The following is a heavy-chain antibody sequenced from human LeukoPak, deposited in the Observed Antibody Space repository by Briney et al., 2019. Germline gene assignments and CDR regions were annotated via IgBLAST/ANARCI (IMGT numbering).Heavy chain of an antibody. D-gene: IGHD5-12*01. V-gene: IGHV3-53*01. CDR3: SREWNY. Sequence: GGSLRLSCAASGFTVSTNYMSWVRQAPGKGLEWVSVLYRDDTTYYADSVKGRFTISRDNSKNTLYLQMSSLRAEDTAVYYCSREWNYWGQGTLVTVSS. J-gene: IGHJ4*02. CDR2: LYRDDTT. CDR1: GFTVSTNY.